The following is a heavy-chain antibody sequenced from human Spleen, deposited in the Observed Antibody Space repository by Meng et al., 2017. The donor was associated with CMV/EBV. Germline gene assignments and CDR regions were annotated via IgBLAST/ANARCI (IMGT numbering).Heavy chain of an antibody. Sequence: HPFASSYIHWMRQAPGQGLEWLGMIDPGEGYTTYTQKFQGRVTMARDTSTTTLYMELSSLKSDDTAVYFCAREGREEFDSPRDYFDYWGQGTLVTVSS. CDR2: IDPGEGYT. J-gene: IGHJ4*02. V-gene: IGHV1-46*01. CDR1: HPFASSY. D-gene: IGHD5-24*01. CDR3: AREGREEFDSPRDYFDY.